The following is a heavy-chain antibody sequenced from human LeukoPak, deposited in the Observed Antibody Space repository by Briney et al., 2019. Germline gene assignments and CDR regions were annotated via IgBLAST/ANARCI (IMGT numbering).Heavy chain of an antibody. J-gene: IGHJ4*02. CDR1: GFTFSDYY. CDR3: AKADGPDWLGYYFDY. CDR2: ISSSGSTI. D-gene: IGHD3-9*01. V-gene: IGHV3-11*01. Sequence: GGSLRLSCAASGFTFSDYYMSWIRQAPGKGLEWVSYISSSGSTIYYADSVKGRFTISRDNAKNSLYLQMNSLRAEDTALYYCAKADGPDWLGYYFDYWGQGTLVTVSS.